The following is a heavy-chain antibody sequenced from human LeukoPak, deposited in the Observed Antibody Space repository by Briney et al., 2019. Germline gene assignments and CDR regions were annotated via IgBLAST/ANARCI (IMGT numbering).Heavy chain of an antibody. CDR2: INPNGGST. V-gene: IGHV1-46*01. Sequence: ASVKVSCKASGYSFTSYFIHWVRQAPGQGLEWMGIINPNGGSTGYAQKFQGRVSMSRDTSTSTVYMELSSPRSEDTAVYYCVREGGGDRGRAFDMWGQGTVVTVSS. CDR3: VREGGGDRGRAFDM. CDR1: GYSFTSYF. J-gene: IGHJ3*02. D-gene: IGHD2-21*02.